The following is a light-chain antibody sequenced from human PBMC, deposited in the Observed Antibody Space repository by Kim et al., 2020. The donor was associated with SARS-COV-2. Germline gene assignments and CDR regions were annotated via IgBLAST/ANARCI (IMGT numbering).Light chain of an antibody. CDR1: QSVGSN. Sequence: VCPGERATLCCGERQSVGSNLAWYQRRRGQAPRRLIYGASTRATGIPARGSGSGSGTEFGLTIGSLRSGDFAVYYCQQYNKWPLAFGGGTKVDIK. CDR3: QQYNKWPLA. V-gene: IGKV3D-15*01. J-gene: IGKJ4*01. CDR2: GAS.